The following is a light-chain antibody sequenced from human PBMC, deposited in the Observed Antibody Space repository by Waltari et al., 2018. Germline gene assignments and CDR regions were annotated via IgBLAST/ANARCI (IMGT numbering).Light chain of an antibody. V-gene: IGLV2-14*03. CDR2: DVS. CDR1: SSDVGGYNY. CDR3: SSYISSDTLEL. J-gene: IGLJ2*01. Sequence: QSALTQPASVSGSPGQSITISCTGTSSDVGGYNYVSWYQQHPGKAPKLIIFDVSNRPSGVSSPFSGSKSGNTASLTISGFQAQDEADYYCSSYISSDTLELFGGGTSLTVL.